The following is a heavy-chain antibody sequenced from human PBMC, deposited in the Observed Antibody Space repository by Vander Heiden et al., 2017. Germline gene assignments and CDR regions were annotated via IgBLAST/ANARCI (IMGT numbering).Heavy chain of an antibody. V-gene: IGHV3-9*01. CDR2: ISWNSGRI. CDR1: GFTFDVLA. CDR3: AKEKYYDILTGPIDY. J-gene: IGHJ4*02. Sequence: EVQLVESGGGLVQPGRSLSLSFEASGFTFDVLAMPWVRQTPGKGLEWVSGISWNSGRIGYADSVKGRFTISRDNAKNSLYLQMNSLRAEDTALYYCAKEKYYDILTGPIDYWGQGTLVTVSS. D-gene: IGHD3-9*01.